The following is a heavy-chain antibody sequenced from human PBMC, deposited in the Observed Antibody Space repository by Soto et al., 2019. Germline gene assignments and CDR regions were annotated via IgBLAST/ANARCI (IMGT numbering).Heavy chain of an antibody. CDR1: GFSLSTSGMC. D-gene: IGHD3-22*01. V-gene: IGHV2-70*11. CDR3: ARSTYYYDSSGFSAFDI. CDR2: IDWDDDK. J-gene: IGHJ3*02. Sequence: SGPTLVNPTQTLTLTCTFSGFSLSTSGMCVSWIRQPPGKALEWLARIDWDDDKYYSTSLKTRLTISKDTSKNQVVLTMTNMDPVDTATYYCARSTYYYDSSGFSAFDIWGQGTMVTVSS.